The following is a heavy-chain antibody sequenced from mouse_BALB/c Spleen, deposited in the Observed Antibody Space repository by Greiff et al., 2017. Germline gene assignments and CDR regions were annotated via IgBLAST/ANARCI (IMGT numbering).Heavy chain of an antibody. CDR2: ISYDGSN. CDR1: GYSITSGYY. V-gene: IGHV3-6*02. D-gene: IGHD2-14*01. CDR3: ARNPYYRYPFFDY. J-gene: IGHJ2*01. Sequence: EVQLQESGPGLVKPSQSLSLTCSVTGYSITSGYYWNWIRQFPGNKLEWMGYISYDGSNNYNPSLKNRISITRDTSKNQFFLKLNSVTTEDTATYYCARNPYYRYPFFDYWGQGTTLTVSS.